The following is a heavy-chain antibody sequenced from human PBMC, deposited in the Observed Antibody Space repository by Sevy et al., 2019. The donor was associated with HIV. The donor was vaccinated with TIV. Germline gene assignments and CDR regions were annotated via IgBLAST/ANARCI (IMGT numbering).Heavy chain of an antibody. CDR2: ISDSSATI. J-gene: IGHJ4*02. V-gene: IGHV3-48*01. CDR1: GFTYS. CDR3: ASQRGGYERLYYFDS. Sequence: RLSCVASGFTYSMNWVRQAPGKGLEWVSYISDSSATIHYADSVKGRFTISRDNAKNSLYLQMNTLRAEDTAVYYCASQRGGYERLYYFDSWGQGTLVTVSS. D-gene: IGHD5-12*01.